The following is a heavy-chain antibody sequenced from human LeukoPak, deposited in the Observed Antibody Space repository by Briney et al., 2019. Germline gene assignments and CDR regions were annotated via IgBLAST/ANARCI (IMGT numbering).Heavy chain of an antibody. CDR1: GYTFTCYY. J-gene: IGHJ4*02. CDR3: AREEGCSGGSCYDY. V-gene: IGHV1-2*04. D-gene: IGHD2-15*01. CDR2: INPNSGGT. Sequence: ASVKVSCKASGYTFTCYYMHWVRQAPGQGLEWMGWINPNSGGTNYAQKFQGWVTMTRDTSISTAYMELSRLRSDDTAVYYCAREEGCSGGSCYDYWGQGTLVTVSS.